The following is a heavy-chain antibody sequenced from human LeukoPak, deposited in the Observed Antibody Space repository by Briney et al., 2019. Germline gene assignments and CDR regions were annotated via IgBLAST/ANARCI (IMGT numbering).Heavy chain of an antibody. Sequence: GGSLRLSCAASGFTFSSYAMSWVRQAPGKGLEWVSAISGGGGSTYYADSVKGRFTISRDNAKNSLYLQMNSLRAEDTAVYYCARDHPDQTDYWGQGTLVTVSS. V-gene: IGHV3-23*01. J-gene: IGHJ4*02. CDR2: ISGGGGST. CDR3: ARDHPDQTDY. D-gene: IGHD1-14*01. CDR1: GFTFSSYA.